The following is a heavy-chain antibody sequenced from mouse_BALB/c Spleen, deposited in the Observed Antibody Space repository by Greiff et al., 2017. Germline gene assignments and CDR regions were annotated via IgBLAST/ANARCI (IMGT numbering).Heavy chain of an antibody. D-gene: IGHD2-1*01. J-gene: IGHJ3*01. CDR1: GFTFSDYY. V-gene: IGHV5-4*02. CDR3: ARDFYPFAY. CDR2: ISDGGSYT. Sequence: EVQGVESGGGLVKPGGSLKLSCAASGFTFSDYYMYWVRQTPEKRLEWVATISDGGSYTYYPDSVKGRFTISRDNAKNNLYLQMSSLKSEDTAMYYCARDFYPFAYWGQGTLVTVSA.